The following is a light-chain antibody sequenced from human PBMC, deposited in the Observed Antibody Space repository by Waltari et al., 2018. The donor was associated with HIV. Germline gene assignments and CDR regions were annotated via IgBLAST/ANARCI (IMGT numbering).Light chain of an antibody. CDR2: CAS. Sequence: DIVMTQSPDSLAVSLGERATINCKSSQSILYSSNNKNYLAWYQQKPGQPPKMLLYCASTRQSGFPDRFSGSGSETNFTLTISSLQAEDVAVYYCQQYYNTPRTFGQGTKVEIK. J-gene: IGKJ1*01. CDR3: QQYYNTPRT. CDR1: QSILYSSNNKNY. V-gene: IGKV4-1*01.